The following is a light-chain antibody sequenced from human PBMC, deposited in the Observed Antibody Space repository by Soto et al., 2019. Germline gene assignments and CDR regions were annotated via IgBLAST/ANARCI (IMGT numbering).Light chain of an antibody. CDR3: QQLNTYPLT. CDR1: QGISSY. J-gene: IGKJ4*01. Sequence: DIQLTQSPSFLSASVGDRVTITCRASQGISSYLAWYQQKPGKAPKLLIYALSTLQSGVPSRFSGSGSGTEFTLTISSLQPEDFATYYCQQLNTYPLTFGGGTKVEIK. V-gene: IGKV1-9*01. CDR2: ALS.